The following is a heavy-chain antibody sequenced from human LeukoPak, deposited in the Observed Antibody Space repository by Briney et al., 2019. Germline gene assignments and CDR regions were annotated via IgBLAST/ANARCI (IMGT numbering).Heavy chain of an antibody. CDR1: GFTFDDYG. V-gene: IGHV3-20*01. D-gene: IGHD6-19*01. J-gene: IGHJ5*02. CDR2: ITWNGDSI. Sequence: GGSLRLSCAASGFTFDDYGMSWVRQAPGKGPEWVSGITWNGDSIGYADSVKGRFTISRDNAKNSLYLQMNSLRAEDTALYHCARWSFITVAATENHWGQGTLVTVSS. CDR3: ARWSFITVAATENH.